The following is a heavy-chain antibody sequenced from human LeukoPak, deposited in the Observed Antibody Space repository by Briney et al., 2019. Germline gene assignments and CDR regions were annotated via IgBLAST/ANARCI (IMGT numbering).Heavy chain of an antibody. D-gene: IGHD6-19*01. Sequence: PSETLSLTCAVYGGSFSGYYWSWIRQPPGKGLEWIGEINHSGSTNYNPSLKSRVTISVDTSKNQFSLNLTSVTAADTAVYYCARFGTGWYYFDYWGQGTLVTVSS. V-gene: IGHV4-34*01. CDR1: GGSFSGYY. CDR3: ARFGTGWYYFDY. CDR2: INHSGST. J-gene: IGHJ4*02.